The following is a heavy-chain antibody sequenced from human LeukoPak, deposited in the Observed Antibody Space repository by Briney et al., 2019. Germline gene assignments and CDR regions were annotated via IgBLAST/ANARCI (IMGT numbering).Heavy chain of an antibody. D-gene: IGHD3-22*01. CDR3: TRGPPEGRVSMIVVVITRFDH. CDR2: ISGDGGST. J-gene: IGHJ4*02. V-gene: IGHV3-23*01. CDR1: GFTFSNYV. Sequence: GGSLRLSCAASGFTFSNYVMSWVRLAPGKGLEWVSVISGDGGSTFSADSVKGRFTVSRDNSKNTLYLQMNSLRTEDTAIYYCTRGPPEGRVSMIVVVITRFDHWGQGTLVTVSS.